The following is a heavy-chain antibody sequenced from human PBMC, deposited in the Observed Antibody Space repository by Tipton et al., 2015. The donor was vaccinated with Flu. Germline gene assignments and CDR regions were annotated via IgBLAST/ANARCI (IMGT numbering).Heavy chain of an antibody. Sequence: TLSLTCAVYGGSFSGYYWSWIRQPPGKGLEWIGEINHSGSTNYNPSLKSRVTISVDTSKNQFSLKLSSVTAADTAVYYCARLPLGYCSSTSCSYGMDVWGQGTTVTVSS. CDR3: ARLPLGYCSSTSCSYGMDV. J-gene: IGHJ6*02. CDR2: INHSGST. CDR1: GGSFSGYY. V-gene: IGHV4-34*01. D-gene: IGHD2-2*01.